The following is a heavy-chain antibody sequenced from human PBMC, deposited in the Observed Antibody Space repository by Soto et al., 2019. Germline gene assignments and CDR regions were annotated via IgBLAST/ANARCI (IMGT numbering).Heavy chain of an antibody. V-gene: IGHV3-23*01. Sequence: GGSLRLSCAASGFTFSSYAMSWVRQAPGKGLEWVSAISGSGGSTYYADSVKGRFTISRDNSKNTLYLQMNSLRAEDTAVYYCAKGCDSCGYYPNNWXDPWGQGTLVTVSS. D-gene: IGHD3-22*01. J-gene: IGHJ5*02. CDR1: GFTFSSYA. CDR3: AKGCDSCGYYPNNWXDP. CDR2: ISGSGGST.